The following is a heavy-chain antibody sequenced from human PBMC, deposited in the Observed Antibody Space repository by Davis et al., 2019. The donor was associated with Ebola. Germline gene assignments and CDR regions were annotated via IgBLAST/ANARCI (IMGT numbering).Heavy chain of an antibody. CDR2: INHSGST. CDR3: ARDIPRYYFDY. V-gene: IGHV4-34*01. J-gene: IGHJ4*02. D-gene: IGHD2-15*01. CDR1: GGSFSGYY. Sequence: PSETLSLTCAVYGGSFSGYYWSWIRQPPGKGLEWIGEINHSGSTNYNPSLKSRVTISVDTSKNQFSLKLSSVTAADTAVYYCARDIPRYYFDYWGQGTLVTVSS.